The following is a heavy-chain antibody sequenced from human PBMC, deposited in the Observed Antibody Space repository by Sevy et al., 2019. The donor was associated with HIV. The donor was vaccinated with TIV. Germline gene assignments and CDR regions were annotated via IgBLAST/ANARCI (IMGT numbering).Heavy chain of an antibody. V-gene: IGHV3-23*01. CDR1: GFTFSRYT. CDR2: FCFGDGSM. Sequence: GGSLRLSCAASGFTFSRYTMTWVRQAPGKGLEWVSTFCFGDGSMNYADSAKGRFTISRDKSKDTLYLQMNNLRAEDTAMYYCVREGCTKPHDFWGQGTLVNVSS. D-gene: IGHD2-8*01. J-gene: IGHJ4*02. CDR3: VREGCTKPHDF.